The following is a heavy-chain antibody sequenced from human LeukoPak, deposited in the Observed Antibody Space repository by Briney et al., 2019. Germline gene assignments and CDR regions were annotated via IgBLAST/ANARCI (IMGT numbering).Heavy chain of an antibody. Sequence: SVKVSCKASGGTFSSYAISWVRQAPGQGLEWMGGIIPIFGTANYAQKFQGRVTITADESTSTAYMELSSLRSEDTAVYYCHNSGGYPRYYYYGMDVWGQGTTVTVSS. D-gene: IGHD1-26*01. CDR1: GGTFSSYA. V-gene: IGHV1-69*01. J-gene: IGHJ6*02. CDR3: HNSGGYPRYYYYGMDV. CDR2: IIPIFGTA.